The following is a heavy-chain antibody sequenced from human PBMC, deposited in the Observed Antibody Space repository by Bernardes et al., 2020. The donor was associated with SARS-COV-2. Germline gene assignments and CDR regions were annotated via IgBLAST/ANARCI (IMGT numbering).Heavy chain of an antibody. CDR1: GFTFDDYA. J-gene: IGHJ4*02. CDR2: ISRNSGSI. V-gene: IGHV3-9*01. D-gene: IGHD1-1*01. Sequence: GGSLRLSCAVSGFTFDDYAMHWVRQAPGKGLEWVSGISRNSGSIGYADSVKGRFTISRDNAKNSLYLQMNSLRAEDTALYYGAGGTTGWGQGTLVTVSS. CDR3: AGGTTG.